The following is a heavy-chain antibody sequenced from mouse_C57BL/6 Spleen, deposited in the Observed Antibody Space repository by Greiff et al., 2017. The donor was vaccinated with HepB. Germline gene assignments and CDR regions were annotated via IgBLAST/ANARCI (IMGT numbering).Heavy chain of an antibody. Sequence: QVQLQQPGAELVKPGASVKLSCKASGYTFTSYWMQWVKQRPGQGLEWIGEIDPSDSYTNYNQKFKGKATLTVDTSSSTAYMKLSSLTSEDSAVYYCARGSDGYYAMDYWGQGTSVTVSS. CDR3: ARGSDGYYAMDY. V-gene: IGHV1-50*01. D-gene: IGHD2-3*01. CDR1: GYTFTSYW. J-gene: IGHJ4*01. CDR2: IDPSDSYT.